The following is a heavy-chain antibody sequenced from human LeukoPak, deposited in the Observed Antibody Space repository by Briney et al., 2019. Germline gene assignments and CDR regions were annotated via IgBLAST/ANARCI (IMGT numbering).Heavy chain of an antibody. CDR3: ANYTCTTTSCNRYFDC. CDR1: GFTVSSNY. J-gene: IGHJ4*02. Sequence: GGSLRLSCEASGFTVSSNYMSWVRQTPGKGLEWVSVLYRDGRTFSADSVRGRFTISRDNSKNTLYLQMNSLRAEDTAVYYCANYTCTTTSCNRYFDCWGQGTVVTVSS. CDR2: LYRDGRT. V-gene: IGHV3-66*01. D-gene: IGHD2-2*01.